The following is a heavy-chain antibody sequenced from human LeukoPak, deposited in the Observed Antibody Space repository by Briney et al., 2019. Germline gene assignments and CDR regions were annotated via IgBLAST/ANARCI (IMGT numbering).Heavy chain of an antibody. CDR3: ARVRRWGSYYPGAFDI. Sequence: PGGSLRLSCAASGFTFSDYYMSWIRQAPGKGLEWVSYISSSSSYTNYADSVKGRFTISRDNAKNSLYLQMNSLRAEDTAVYYCARVRRWGSYYPGAFDIWGQGTMVTVSS. V-gene: IGHV3-11*06. J-gene: IGHJ3*02. D-gene: IGHD1-26*01. CDR2: ISSSSSYT. CDR1: GFTFSDYY.